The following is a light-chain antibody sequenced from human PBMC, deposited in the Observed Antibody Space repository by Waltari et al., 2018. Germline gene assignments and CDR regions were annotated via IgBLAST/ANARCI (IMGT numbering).Light chain of an antibody. CDR3: QQADSFPFT. J-gene: IGKJ3*01. CDR1: QVLNRW. CDR2: AAS. V-gene: IGKV1D-12*01. Sequence: DIQMTQSPSSVSASVGDRVSITCRSSQVLNRWLAWYQQKPGKAPKLLISAASRLQSGVPPRFSGAGSGRDFTLTISSLQPEDFATYYCQQADSFPFTFGPGTKVDIK.